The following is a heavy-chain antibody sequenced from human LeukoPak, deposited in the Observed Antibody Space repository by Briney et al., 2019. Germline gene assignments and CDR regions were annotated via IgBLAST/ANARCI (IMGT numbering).Heavy chain of an antibody. J-gene: IGHJ3*02. Sequence: PGGSLRLSCAASGFTFSNYWMSWVRQAPGKGLEWVANIKQDGTEKYYVDSVKGRFTISRDNAKNSLYLQMNSLRVEDSAVYYCARQGPSDAFDIWGQGTMVTVSS. CDR1: GFTFSNYW. V-gene: IGHV3-7*01. CDR2: IKQDGTEK. CDR3: ARQGPSDAFDI.